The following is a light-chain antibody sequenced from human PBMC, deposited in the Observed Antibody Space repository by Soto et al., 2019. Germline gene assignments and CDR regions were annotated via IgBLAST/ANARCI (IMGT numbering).Light chain of an antibody. CDR1: SSDVGSYNL. Sequence: QSVLTQPASVSGSPGQSITISCTGTSSDVGSYNLVSWYQQHPGKAPKLMIYEGSKRPSGVSNRFSGSKSGDTASLTISGLQAEDEADYYCCSYAGSSPLYVFGTGTKATVL. V-gene: IGLV2-23*01. CDR2: EGS. J-gene: IGLJ1*01. CDR3: CSYAGSSPLYV.